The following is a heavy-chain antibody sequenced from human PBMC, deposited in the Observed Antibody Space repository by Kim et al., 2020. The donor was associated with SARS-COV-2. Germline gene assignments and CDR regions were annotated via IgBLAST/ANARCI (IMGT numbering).Heavy chain of an antibody. CDR1: GFTFSSYG. CDR3: ARDRVLLWIGHYGMDV. D-gene: IGHD3-10*01. J-gene: IGHJ6*01. Sequence: GGSLRLSCAASGFTFSSYGMHWVRQAPGKGLEWVAVISYDGSNKYYADSVKGRFTISRDNSKNTLYLQMNSLRAEDTAVYYCARDRVLLWIGHYGMDVWG. V-gene: IGHV3-33*05. CDR2: ISYDGSNK.